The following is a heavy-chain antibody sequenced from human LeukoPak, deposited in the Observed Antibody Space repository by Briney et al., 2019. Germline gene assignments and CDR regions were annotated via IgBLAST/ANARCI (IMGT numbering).Heavy chain of an antibody. D-gene: IGHD2-15*01. V-gene: IGHV3-21*01. Sequence: GGSLRLSCVASGFTFSSYSMTWVRQAPGKGLEWVSTIRSSSTETYYDNILKGRFTISRDDAKNSLYLQMNSLRAEDTAVYYCARDYSDWSRDYWGQGTLVTVSS. CDR2: IRSSSTET. J-gene: IGHJ4*02. CDR1: GFTFSSYS. CDR3: ARDYSDWSRDY.